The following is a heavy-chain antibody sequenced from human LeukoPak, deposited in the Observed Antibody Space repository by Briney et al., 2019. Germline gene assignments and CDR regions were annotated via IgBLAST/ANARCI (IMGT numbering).Heavy chain of an antibody. Sequence: GASVKVSCKASGYTFTSCGISWVRQAPGQGLEWMGWISAYNGNTNYAQKLQGRVTMTTDTSTSTAYMELRSLRSDDTAVYYCARDITYSYGRHNWFDPWGQGTLVTVSS. CDR3: ARDITYSYGRHNWFDP. D-gene: IGHD5-18*01. CDR1: GYTFTSCG. J-gene: IGHJ5*02. V-gene: IGHV1-18*01. CDR2: ISAYNGNT.